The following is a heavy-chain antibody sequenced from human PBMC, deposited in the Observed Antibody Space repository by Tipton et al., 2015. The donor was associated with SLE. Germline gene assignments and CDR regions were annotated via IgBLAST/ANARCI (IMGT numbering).Heavy chain of an antibody. CDR2: IYYSGST. J-gene: IGHJ3*02. Sequence: TLSLTCTVSGGSISSSSYYWGWIRQPPGKGLEWIGSIYYSGSTYYNPSLKSRVTISVDTSKNQFSLKLSSVTAADTAVYYCARRTRNLVMITHGAFDIWGQGTMVTVSS. CDR1: GGSISSSSYY. V-gene: IGHV4-39*07. D-gene: IGHD3-16*01. CDR3: ARRTRNLVMITHGAFDI.